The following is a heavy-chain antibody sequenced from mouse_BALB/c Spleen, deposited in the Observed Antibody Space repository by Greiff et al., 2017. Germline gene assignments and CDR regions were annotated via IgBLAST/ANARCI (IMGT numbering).Heavy chain of an antibody. J-gene: IGHJ4*01. Sequence: VQLQQSGTVLARPGASVKMSCKASGYSFTSYWMHWVKQRPGQGLEWIGAIYPGNSDTSYNQKFKGKAKLTAVTSASTAYMELSSLTNEDSAVYYCTRNGNYRNYYAMDYWGQGTSGTVSS. CDR2: IYPGNSDT. D-gene: IGHD2-1*01. V-gene: IGHV1-5*01. CDR3: TRNGNYRNYYAMDY. CDR1: GYSFTSYW.